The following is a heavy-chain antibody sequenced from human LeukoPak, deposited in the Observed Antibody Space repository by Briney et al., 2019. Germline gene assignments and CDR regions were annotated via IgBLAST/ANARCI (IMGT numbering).Heavy chain of an antibody. D-gene: IGHD2-2*01. V-gene: IGHV4-61*02. Sequence: SQTLSLTGTVSGGSISSGFYDWYWIRQPAGKGLEWIGSIYHSGSTYYNPSLKSRVTISVDTSKNQFSLKLSSVTAADTAVYYCARLPTVVVPAAPTKDAFDIWGQGTMVTVSS. J-gene: IGHJ3*02. CDR3: ARLPTVVVPAAPTKDAFDI. CDR1: GGSISSGFYD. CDR2: IYHSGST.